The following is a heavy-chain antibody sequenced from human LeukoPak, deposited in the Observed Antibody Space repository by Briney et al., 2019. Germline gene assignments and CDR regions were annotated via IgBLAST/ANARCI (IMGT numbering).Heavy chain of an antibody. CDR2: INTNTGNP. D-gene: IGHD3-16*01. J-gene: IGHJ4*02. CDR1: GYTFTNFG. CDR3: ARPSGGGLGISFDY. V-gene: IGHV7-4-1*02. Sequence: ASVKVSCKASGYTFTNFGISWVRQAPGQGLEWMGWINTNTGNPTYAQGFTGRFVFSLDTSVSTAYLQISSLKAEDTAVYYCARPSGGGLGISFDYWGQGTLVTVSS.